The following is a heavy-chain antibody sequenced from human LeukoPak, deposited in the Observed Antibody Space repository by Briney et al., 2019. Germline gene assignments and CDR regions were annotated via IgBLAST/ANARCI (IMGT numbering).Heavy chain of an antibody. Sequence: ASVKVSCKASGYTFTGYYIHWMRQAPGQGLEWMGWMNPNRGDTSYAQKFQGRVTMTRDTPINTAYMELSGLTSGDTAVYYCGRRRIDCSDTGCYVDYWGQGTLVTASS. V-gene: IGHV1-2*02. D-gene: IGHD2-15*01. CDR2: MNPNRGDT. J-gene: IGHJ4*02. CDR1: GYTFTGYY. CDR3: GRRRIDCSDTGCYVDY.